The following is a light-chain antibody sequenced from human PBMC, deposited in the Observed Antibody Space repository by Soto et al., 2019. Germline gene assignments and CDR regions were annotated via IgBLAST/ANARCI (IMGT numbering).Light chain of an antibody. CDR3: QQYNNWPPDRT. J-gene: IGKJ1*01. CDR2: GAS. CDR1: QSVGSN. Sequence: EIVMTQSPATLSVSPGERATLSCRASQSVGSNLAWYQLKPGQAPRLLIYGASTRATGIPARFSGSGSGTDCTRTISILQSEDFAIYFCQQYNNWPPDRTFGQGTKVEIK. V-gene: IGKV3-15*01.